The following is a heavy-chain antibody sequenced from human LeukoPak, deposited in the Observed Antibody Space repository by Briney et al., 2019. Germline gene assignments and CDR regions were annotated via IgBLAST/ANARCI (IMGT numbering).Heavy chain of an antibody. V-gene: IGHV1-2*02. CDR2: INPNSGGT. D-gene: IGHD6-13*01. J-gene: IGHJ4*02. CDR1: GYSFTSYG. CDR3: ARAPSGYSSSWYVY. Sequence: ASVKVSCKTSGYSFTSYGISWVRQAPGQGLEWMGWINPNSGGTNYAQKFQGRVTMTRDTSISTAYMELSSLRSEDTAVYYCARAPSGYSSSWYVYWGQGTLVTVSS.